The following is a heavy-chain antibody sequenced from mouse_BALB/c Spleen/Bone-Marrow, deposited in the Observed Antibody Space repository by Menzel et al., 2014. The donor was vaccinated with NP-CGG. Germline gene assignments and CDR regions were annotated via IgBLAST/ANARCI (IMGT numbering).Heavy chain of an antibody. CDR1: EFTFTDYY. CDR2: IRNKANGYTT. D-gene: IGHD1-1*01. J-gene: IGHJ2*01. CDR3: ARDSRSTVSHFDY. Sequence: DVMLVESGGGLVQPGGSLRLSCATSEFTFTDYYMNWVRQPPGKALEWLGFIRNKANGYTTEYSASVKGRFTISRDNSQSILYLQMNTLRAEDSATYYCARDSRSTVSHFDYWGQGTTLTVSS. V-gene: IGHV7-3*02.